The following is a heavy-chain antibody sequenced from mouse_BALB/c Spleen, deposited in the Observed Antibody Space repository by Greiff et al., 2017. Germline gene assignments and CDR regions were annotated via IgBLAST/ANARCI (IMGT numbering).Heavy chain of an antibody. CDR1: GYTFTSYW. V-gene: IGHV1S81*02. CDR2: INPSNGRT. D-gene: IGHD1-2*01. J-gene: IGHJ3*01. CDR3: ARSLSLLRLFAY. Sequence: QVHVKQSGAELVRPGSSVKISCKASGYTFTSYWMHWVKQRPGQGLEWIGEINPSNGRTNYNEKFKSKATLTVDKSSSTAYMQLSSLTSEDSAVYYCARSLSLLRLFAYWGQGTLVTVSA.